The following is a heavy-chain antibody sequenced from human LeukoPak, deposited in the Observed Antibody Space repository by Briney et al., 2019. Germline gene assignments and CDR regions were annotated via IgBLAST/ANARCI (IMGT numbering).Heavy chain of an antibody. Sequence: PSETLSLTCAVYGGSFSGYYWSWIRQPPGKGLEWIGEINHSGSTNYNPSLKSRVTISVDTSKNQFSLKLSSVTAADTAVYYCARRTVVTPSYRHYFDYWGQGTLVTVSS. J-gene: IGHJ4*02. CDR2: INHSGST. CDR1: GGSFSGYY. CDR3: ARRTVVTPSYRHYFDY. V-gene: IGHV4-34*01. D-gene: IGHD4-23*01.